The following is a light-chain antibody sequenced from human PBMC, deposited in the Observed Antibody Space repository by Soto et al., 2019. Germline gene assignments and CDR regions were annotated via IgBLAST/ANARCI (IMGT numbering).Light chain of an antibody. CDR3: SSYTTSGTPV. CDR1: SIDVGGYNY. Sequence: QFALTQPASVSGSPGQSITISCTGTSIDVGGYNYLSWYQQHPGKAPKVMIYEVSNRPSGVSNRFSGSKSGNTASLTISGLQAEDEADYFCSSYTTSGTPVFGGGTKVTVL. CDR2: EVS. V-gene: IGLV2-14*01. J-gene: IGLJ3*02.